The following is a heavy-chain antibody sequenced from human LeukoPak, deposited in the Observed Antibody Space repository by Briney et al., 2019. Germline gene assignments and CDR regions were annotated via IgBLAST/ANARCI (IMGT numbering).Heavy chain of an antibody. V-gene: IGHV4-59*01. Sequence: PSETLSLTCTVSGGSISNYYWSWIRQPPGKGLEWIGYIYYSGSTNYNPSLKSRVTILVDTSKNQFSLKMNSVTAADTAMYYCARGLRSSDFWGQGSLVTVSS. CDR3: ARGLRSSDF. D-gene: IGHD4-17*01. J-gene: IGHJ4*02. CDR2: IYYSGST. CDR1: GGSISNYY.